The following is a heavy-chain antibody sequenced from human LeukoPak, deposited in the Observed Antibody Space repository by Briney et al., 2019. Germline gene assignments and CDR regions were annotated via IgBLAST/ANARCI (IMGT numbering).Heavy chain of an antibody. D-gene: IGHD3-10*01. J-gene: IGHJ3*02. V-gene: IGHV3-23*01. CDR1: GFTFSSYA. CDR2: ISGSGGST. Sequence: GGSLRLSCAASGFTFSSYAMSWVRQAPGKGLEGVSAISGSGGSTYYADSVKGRFTISRDNSKNTLYLQMNSLRAEDTAVYYCAKGLSSYGSGSYHIWGQGTMVTVSS. CDR3: AKGLSSYGSGSYHI.